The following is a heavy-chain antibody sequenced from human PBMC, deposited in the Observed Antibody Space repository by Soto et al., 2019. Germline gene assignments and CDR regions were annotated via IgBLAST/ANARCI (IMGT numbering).Heavy chain of an antibody. Sequence: PSETLSLTCTVSGGSIGSSSYYWGWIRQPPGKGLEWIGSIYYSGSTYYNPSLKSRVTISVDTSKNQFSLKLSSVTAADTAVYYCARHASPGIAVAFDYWGQGTLVTVSS. CDR2: IYYSGST. J-gene: IGHJ4*02. D-gene: IGHD6-19*01. V-gene: IGHV4-39*01. CDR1: GGSIGSSSYY. CDR3: ARHASPGIAVAFDY.